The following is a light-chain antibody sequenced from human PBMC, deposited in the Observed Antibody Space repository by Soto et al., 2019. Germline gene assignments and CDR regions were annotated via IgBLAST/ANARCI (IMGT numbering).Light chain of an antibody. Sequence: QSALTQPASVSGSPGQSITISCTGTSSDAGNYDYVSWYQHHPGNAPQLIIFDDSNRPSGVSNRFSGSKSGNTASLTISGLQAEDEADYYCSSYTTSSTWVFGGGTKVTVL. CDR3: SSYTTSSTWV. CDR1: SSDAGNYDY. CDR2: DDS. V-gene: IGLV2-14*03. J-gene: IGLJ3*02.